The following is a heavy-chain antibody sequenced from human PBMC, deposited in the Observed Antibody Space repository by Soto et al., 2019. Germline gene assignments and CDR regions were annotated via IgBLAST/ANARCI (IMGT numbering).Heavy chain of an antibody. J-gene: IGHJ6*02. CDR3: AGGRIVVAGSSAYYSMDV. V-gene: IGHV1-69*01. CDR2: IIPVFGII. CDR1: GGNPSNSA. D-gene: IGHD6-19*01. Sequence: QVHLLLQSGAEVKKPGSSVKVACKASGGNPSNSAISWVRQAPGQGLEWMGGIIPVFGIISHAQNFQGSVTITAEESTSTAYMELSSLRSEDTAVYFCAGGRIVVAGSSAYYSMDVWGQGTTVTVSS.